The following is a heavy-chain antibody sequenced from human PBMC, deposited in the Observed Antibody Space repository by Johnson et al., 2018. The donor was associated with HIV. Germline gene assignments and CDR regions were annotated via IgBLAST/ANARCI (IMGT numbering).Heavy chain of an antibody. CDR2: IKQYGSEK. CDR1: GFTFSSYW. D-gene: IGHD6-6*01. J-gene: IGHJ3*02. Sequence: VQLVESGGGVVQPGGSLRLSCAASGFTFSSYWMSWVRQAPGKGLEWVANIKQYGSEKYYVDSVKGRFTISRDNAKNSLYLQMNSLRAEDTAVYYCARSLPYSSSVGFDIWGQGTMVTVSS. V-gene: IGHV3-7*01. CDR3: ARSLPYSSSVGFDI.